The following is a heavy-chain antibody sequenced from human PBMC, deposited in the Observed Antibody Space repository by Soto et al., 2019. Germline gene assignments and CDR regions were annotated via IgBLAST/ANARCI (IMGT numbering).Heavy chain of an antibody. CDR3: ATALWPSYGHFRPGHSLFEL. CDR1: GCCFCSYA. V-gene: IGHV3-23*01. J-gene: IGHJ4*02. CDR2: INNSGYT. D-gene: IGHD3-9*01. Sequence: PVVSRRRSCAVCGCCFCSYAMRWVRQSPVSWLEWVSIINNSGYTYYAYSVKGRFTISRDNSKNMLYVQMNRQRAEDTAVYYCATALWPSYGHFRPGHSLFELWGKGNLVSVSS.